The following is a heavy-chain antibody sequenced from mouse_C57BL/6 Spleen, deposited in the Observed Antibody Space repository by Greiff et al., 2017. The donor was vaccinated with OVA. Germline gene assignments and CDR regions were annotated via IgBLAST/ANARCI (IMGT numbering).Heavy chain of an antibody. CDR3: ARHYGSSWFAY. Sequence: QVHVKQPGAELVKPGASVKLSCKASGYTFTSYWMHWVKQRPGQGLEWIGMIHPNSGSTNYNEKFKSKATLTVDKSSSTAYMQLSSLTSEDSAVYYCARHYGSSWFAYWGQGTLVTVSA. J-gene: IGHJ3*01. CDR1: GYTFTSYW. CDR2: IHPNSGST. V-gene: IGHV1-64*01. D-gene: IGHD1-1*01.